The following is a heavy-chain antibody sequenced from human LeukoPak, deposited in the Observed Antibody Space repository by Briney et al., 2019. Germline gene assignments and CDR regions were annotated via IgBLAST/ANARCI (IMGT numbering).Heavy chain of an antibody. D-gene: IGHD6-19*01. J-gene: IGHJ4*02. V-gene: IGHV3-30-3*01. CDR3: ARGGNGWSLNYYFDY. CDR2: ISYDGNNK. Sequence: PGRSLRLSCAASGFTFSTFHILCVRQAPGKGLEWVAVISYDGNNKYFADSVKGRFTISRDNSQNTLYLQMNNLRIEDTAVYYCARGGNGWSLNYYFDYWGQGTLVTVSS. CDR1: GFTFSTFH.